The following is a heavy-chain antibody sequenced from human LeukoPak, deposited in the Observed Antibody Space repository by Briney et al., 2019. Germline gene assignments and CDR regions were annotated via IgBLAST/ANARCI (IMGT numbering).Heavy chain of an antibody. CDR3: AKRGVVIRVILVGFHKEAYYFDS. D-gene: IGHD3-22*01. V-gene: IGHV3-23*01. Sequence: GGSLRLSCAVAGITLSNYVMSWVRQAPGKGLEWVAGISGSGGGTNYADSVKGRFTISRDNPRNTLYLQMNSLRAEDTAVYFCAKRGVVIRVILVGFHKEAYYFDSWGQGALVTDSS. J-gene: IGHJ4*02. CDR2: ISGSGGGT. CDR1: GITLSNYV.